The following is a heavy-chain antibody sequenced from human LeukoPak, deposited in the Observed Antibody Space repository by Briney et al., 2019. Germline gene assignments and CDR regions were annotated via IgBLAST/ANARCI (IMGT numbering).Heavy chain of an antibody. CDR2: INAISGGT. V-gene: IGHV1-2*02. D-gene: IGHD1-1*01. Sequence: ASVDLSRKASGYPFTGYYMHWVRQPSVQGLEWRGWINAISGGTNYAQKFQGRVTMTRDTSISTAYMERSRLRSEDTAVYFCARGRSTTGTFFIYWGQGTLVTVSS. CDR3: ARGRSTTGTFFIY. CDR1: GYPFTGYY. J-gene: IGHJ4*02.